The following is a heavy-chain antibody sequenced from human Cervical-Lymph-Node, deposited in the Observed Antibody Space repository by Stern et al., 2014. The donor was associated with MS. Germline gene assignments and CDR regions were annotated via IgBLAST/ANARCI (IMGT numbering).Heavy chain of an antibody. D-gene: IGHD3-10*01. CDR3: ARGAGDNWFDP. J-gene: IGHJ5*02. CDR1: GG. V-gene: IGHV1-69*06. Sequence: VQLVQSGADVKKPGSSVRVSCKASGGISWLRQAPGQGLEWMGGIIPFVGTGTVNYAQNFQGRLTIIADTSSNTTSLELSSPCFDDTAVYYCARGAGDNWFDPWGQGTLVSVSS. CDR2: IIPFVGTGTV.